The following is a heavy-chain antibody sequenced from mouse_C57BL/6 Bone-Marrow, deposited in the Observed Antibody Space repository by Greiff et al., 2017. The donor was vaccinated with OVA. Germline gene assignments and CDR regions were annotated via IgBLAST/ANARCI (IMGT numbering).Heavy chain of an antibody. CDR3: TRSYYYGSSPWY. CDR2: IYPGTSDT. V-gene: IGHV1-5*01. CDR1: GYTFTSYW. Sequence: EVQLQQSGTVLARPGASVTMSCKTSGYTFTSYWMHWVKQRPGQGLEWIGAIYPGTSDTSYNQKFKGQAKLTAVTSASTAYMELSSRTNEDSAVYYCTRSYYYGSSPWYWGQGTTLTSSS. J-gene: IGHJ2*01. D-gene: IGHD1-1*01.